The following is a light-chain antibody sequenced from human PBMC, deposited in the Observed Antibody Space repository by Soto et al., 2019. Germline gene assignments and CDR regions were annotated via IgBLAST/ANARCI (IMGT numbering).Light chain of an antibody. CDR3: HQYSGSPNT. Sequence: DIVLTQSPGTLSLSPGERATLSCRASQNVDSTYLAWYQQKPGQAPRLVIYGSTRRAPGVPDRFSGSGSGTDFTLTITRLEPEDLAVYYCHQYSGSPNTFXQGTKVDIK. CDR1: QNVDSTY. CDR2: GST. V-gene: IGKV3-20*01. J-gene: IGKJ2*01.